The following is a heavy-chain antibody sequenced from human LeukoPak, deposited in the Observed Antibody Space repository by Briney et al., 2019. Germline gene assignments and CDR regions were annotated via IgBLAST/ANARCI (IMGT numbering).Heavy chain of an antibody. CDR1: GFTFSSYA. CDR3: ARDDKYSGYDSDY. Sequence: PGRSLRLSCAASGFTFSSYAMHWVRQAPGKGLEWVAVISYDGSNKYYADSVKGRFTISRGNSKNTLYLQMNSLRAEDTAVYYCARDDKYSGYDSDYWGQGTLVTVSS. D-gene: IGHD5-12*01. J-gene: IGHJ4*02. CDR2: ISYDGSNK. V-gene: IGHV3-30-3*01.